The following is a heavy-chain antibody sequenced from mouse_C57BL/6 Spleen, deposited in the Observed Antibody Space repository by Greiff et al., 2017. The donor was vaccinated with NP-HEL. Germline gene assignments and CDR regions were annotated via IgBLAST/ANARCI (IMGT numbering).Heavy chain of an antibody. CDR1: GFTFSSYG. CDR2: ISSGGSYT. J-gene: IGHJ4*01. V-gene: IGHV5-6*01. Sequence: EVHLVESGGDLVKPGGSLKLSCAASGFTFSSYGMSWVRQTPDKRLEWVATISSGGSYTYYPDSVKGRFTISRDNAKNTLYLQMSSLKSEDTAMYYCARRGDPHAMDYWGQGTSVTVSS. CDR3: ARRGDPHAMDY.